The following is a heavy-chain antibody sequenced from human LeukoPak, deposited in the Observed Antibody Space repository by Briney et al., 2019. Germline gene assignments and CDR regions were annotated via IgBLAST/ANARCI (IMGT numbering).Heavy chain of an antibody. CDR1: GYTFIGYY. D-gene: IGHD2-21*01. J-gene: IGHJ3*02. CDR3: ARAHYSDAFDI. CDR2: INPNSGGT. Sequence: ASVTVSCKASGYTFIGYYMHWLRQAPGQGLEWMGWINPNSGGTNYAQKFQGRATMTRDTSISTAYMELSRLRSDDTAVYYCARAHYSDAFDIWGQGTMVTVSS. V-gene: IGHV1-2*02.